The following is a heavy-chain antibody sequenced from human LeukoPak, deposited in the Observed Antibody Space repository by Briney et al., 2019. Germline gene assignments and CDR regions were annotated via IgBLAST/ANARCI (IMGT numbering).Heavy chain of an antibody. J-gene: IGHJ4*02. CDR2: ISWNSGSI. D-gene: IGHD2-21*02. CDR3: AKGEVGAQVTALMDY. Sequence: GGSLRLSCAASGFTLDDYAMHWVRQAPGKGLEWVSGISWNSGSIGHADSVKGRFTISRDNTKNSLYLQMNSLRAEDTALYYCAKGEVGAQVTALMDYWGQGTLVTVSS. V-gene: IGHV3-9*01. CDR1: GFTLDDYA.